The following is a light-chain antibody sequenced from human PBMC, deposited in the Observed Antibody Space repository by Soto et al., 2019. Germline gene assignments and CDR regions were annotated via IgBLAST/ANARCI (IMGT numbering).Light chain of an antibody. Sequence: QSVLTQPPSASGTPGQRVTISCSGSSSNIGSNTVNWYQQLPGTAPKLLIYNNNQRPSGVPDRFSGSKSGTSASLAISGLQSEDEADYYCAAWDDNVYVFGTGTKLTVL. CDR3: AAWDDNVYV. V-gene: IGLV1-44*01. J-gene: IGLJ1*01. CDR1: SSNIGSNT. CDR2: NNN.